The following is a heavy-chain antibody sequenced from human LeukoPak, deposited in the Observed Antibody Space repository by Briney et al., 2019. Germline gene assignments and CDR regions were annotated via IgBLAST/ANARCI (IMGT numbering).Heavy chain of an antibody. CDR1: GFTFSSYG. Sequence: GGTLRLSCAASGFTFSSYGMRWVRQAPGKGLEWVSAISGSGGSTYYADSVKGRFTISRDNSKNTLYLQMNSLRAEDTAIYYCAKDRGGSYPLDAFDIWGQGTMVTVSS. D-gene: IGHD1-26*01. CDR3: AKDRGGSYPLDAFDI. CDR2: ISGSGGST. J-gene: IGHJ3*02. V-gene: IGHV3-23*01.